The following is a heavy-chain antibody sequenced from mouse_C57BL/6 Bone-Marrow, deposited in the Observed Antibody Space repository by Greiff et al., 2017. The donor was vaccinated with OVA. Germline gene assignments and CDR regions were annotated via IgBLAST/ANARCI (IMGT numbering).Heavy chain of an antibody. Sequence: EVKLMESGPGLVKPSQSLSLTCSVTGYSITSGYYWNWILQFPGNKLEWMGYISYDGSNNYNPSLKNRISITRDTSKNQFFLKLNSVTTEDTATYYCARADYWGQGTTLTVSS. CDR1: GYSITSGYY. V-gene: IGHV3-6*01. CDR3: ARADY. CDR2: ISYDGSN. J-gene: IGHJ2*01.